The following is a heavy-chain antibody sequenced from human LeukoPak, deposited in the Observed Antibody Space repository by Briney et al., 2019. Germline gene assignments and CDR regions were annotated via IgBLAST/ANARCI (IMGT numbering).Heavy chain of an antibody. J-gene: IGHJ6*03. CDR1: RGSFSGYY. D-gene: IGHD3-22*01. V-gene: IGHV4-34*01. CDR2: INHSGST. Sequence: PSETLSLTCAVYRGSFSGYYWSWIRQPPGKGLEWIGEINHSGSTNYNPSLKSRVTISVDTSKNQFSLKLSSVTAADTAVYYCARLRRDSSGYPLHYYYYYMDVWGKGTTVTVSS. CDR3: ARLRRDSSGYPLHYYYYYMDV.